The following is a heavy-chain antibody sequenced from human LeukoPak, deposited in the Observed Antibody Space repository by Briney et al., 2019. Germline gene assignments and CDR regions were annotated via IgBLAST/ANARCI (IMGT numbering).Heavy chain of an antibody. CDR3: ASDSSGPTPRTQVY. V-gene: IGHV3-23*01. J-gene: IGHJ4*02. D-gene: IGHD3-22*01. CDR1: GFTFSSYA. CDR2: ISGSGGST. Sequence: GGSLRLSCAASGFTFSSYAMSWVRQAPGKGLEWVSAISGSGGSTYYADSVKGRFTISRDNSKNTLYLQMNSLRAEDTAVYYCASDSSGPTPRTQVYWGQGTLVTVSS.